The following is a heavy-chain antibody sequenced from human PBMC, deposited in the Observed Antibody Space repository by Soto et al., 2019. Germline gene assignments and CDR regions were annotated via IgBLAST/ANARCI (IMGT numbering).Heavy chain of an antibody. Sequence: PGGPLGPFSAPSGFTFRTFWMHWGRLAPGQGLVWVARMNSDATTTSYAEAAKGRFTISRDNAKNTLFLQMNSLRVEDTALYYCASQLAYGYWGQGTLVTVSS. D-gene: IGHD1-1*01. CDR2: MNSDATTT. CDR3: ASQLAYGY. V-gene: IGHV3-74*01. J-gene: IGHJ4*02. CDR1: GFTFRTFW.